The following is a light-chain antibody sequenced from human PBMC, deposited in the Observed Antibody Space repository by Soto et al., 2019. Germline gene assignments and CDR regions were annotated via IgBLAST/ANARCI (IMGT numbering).Light chain of an antibody. Sequence: MVLTQSPGTLSLSPGERATLSCRASQSVSSSSLAWYQQKPGQAPRLLIYGESSRATGIPDRFSGSGTGTDVTLTISRLEPEDFAVYYCQQYGSSPIFGQGTKLEIK. CDR3: QQYGSSPI. CDR1: QSVSSSS. J-gene: IGKJ2*01. CDR2: GES. V-gene: IGKV3-20*01.